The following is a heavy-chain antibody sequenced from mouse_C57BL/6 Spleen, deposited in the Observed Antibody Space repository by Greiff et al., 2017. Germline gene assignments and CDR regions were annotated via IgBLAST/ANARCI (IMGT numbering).Heavy chain of an antibody. CDR3: ARWGIYYDYDGNYFDD. Sequence: EVQLVESGPELVKPGASVKMSCKASGYTFTDYNMHWVKQSHGKSLEWIGYINPNNGGTSYNQKFKGKATLTVNKSSSTAYMELRSLTSEDSAVYYGARWGIYYDYDGNYFDDWGQGTTLTVSS. CDR1: GYTFTDYN. J-gene: IGHJ2*01. V-gene: IGHV1-22*01. CDR2: INPNNGGT. D-gene: IGHD2-4*01.